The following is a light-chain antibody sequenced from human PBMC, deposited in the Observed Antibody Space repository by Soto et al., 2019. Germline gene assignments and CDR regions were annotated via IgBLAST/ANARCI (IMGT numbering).Light chain of an antibody. Sequence: LTQPAPLSGSPWQSITLSCTGTSSDFGGYNYVSWYQQPPGKAPKLMIYDVSNRPSGVSNRFSGSKSGNTASLTISGLQAEDEADYYCSSYTSSSTYVFGTGTKVTVL. CDR2: DVS. V-gene: IGLV2-14*01. CDR1: SSDFGGYNY. J-gene: IGLJ1*01. CDR3: SSYTSSSTYV.